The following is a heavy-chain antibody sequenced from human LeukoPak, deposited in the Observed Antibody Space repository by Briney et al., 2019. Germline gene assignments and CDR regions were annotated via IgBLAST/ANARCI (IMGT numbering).Heavy chain of an antibody. CDR2: ILHNGDST. D-gene: IGHD3-16*02. CDR1: GFTCSTYV. Sequence: GGSLRLSGAASGFTCSTYVMSWVRQAPGKGLEWLSLILHNGDSTYYADSVKGRFTISRDNSKNTLYLQMNSLRAEDTAVYYCARLSSFAFDIWGQGTMVTVSS. J-gene: IGHJ3*02. V-gene: IGHV3-23*01. CDR3: ARLSSFAFDI.